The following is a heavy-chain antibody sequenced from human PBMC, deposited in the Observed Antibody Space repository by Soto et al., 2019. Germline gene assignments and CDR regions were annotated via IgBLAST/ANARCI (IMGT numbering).Heavy chain of an antibody. D-gene: IGHD3-3*01. CDR1: GFPFDSYS. V-gene: IGHV3-21*01. Sequence: GGSLRLSCAVSGFPFDSYSMSWVRQAPGQGLEWLASLSSGSFYIFHADSIRGRFTISRDDAKNLLFLQMNSLTIEDTATYYCAREASTIYAPHGLGVWGQGTAVTVSS. CDR3: AREASTIYAPHGLGV. J-gene: IGHJ6*02. CDR2: LSSGSFYI.